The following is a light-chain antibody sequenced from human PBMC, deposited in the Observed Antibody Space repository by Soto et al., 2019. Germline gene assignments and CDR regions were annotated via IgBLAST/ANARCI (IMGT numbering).Light chain of an antibody. CDR2: DTS. V-gene: IGKV3-11*01. CDR3: QQRSNWPPIT. Sequence: EIVLTQSPDTLSLSPGERATLSCRASQSVGNSLAWYQQKSGQAPRLLIYDTSNRATGIPARFSGSGSGTDFTLTISSLEPEDFAVYYCQQRSNWPPITFGQGTRLENK. CDR1: QSVGNS. J-gene: IGKJ5*01.